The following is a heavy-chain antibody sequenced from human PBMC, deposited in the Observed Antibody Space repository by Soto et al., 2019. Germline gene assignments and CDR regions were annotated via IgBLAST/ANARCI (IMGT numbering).Heavy chain of an antibody. CDR3: AKSGAGMGYYYYYYMDV. V-gene: IGHV3-9*01. J-gene: IGHJ6*03. D-gene: IGHD2-8*01. CDR2: ISWNSGSI. Sequence: GGSLRLSCAASGFTFDDYAMHWVRQAPGKGLEWVSGISWNSGSIGYADSVKGRFTISRDNAKNSLYLQMNSLRAEDTALYYCAKSGAGMGYYYYYYMDVWGKGTTVTVSS. CDR1: GFTFDDYA.